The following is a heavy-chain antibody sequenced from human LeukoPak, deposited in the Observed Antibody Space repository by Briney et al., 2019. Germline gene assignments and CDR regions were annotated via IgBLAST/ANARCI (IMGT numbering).Heavy chain of an antibody. CDR1: GFTFSSYA. CDR2: ISYDGSNK. D-gene: IGHD6-13*01. J-gene: IGHJ4*02. Sequence: GGSLRLSCAASGFTFSSYAMHWVRQAPGKGLEWVAVISYDGSNKYYADSVKGRFTISRDNSKNTLYLQMNSLRAGDTAVYYCARSGSSSWSYFDYWGQGTLVTVSS. CDR3: ARSGSSSWSYFDY. V-gene: IGHV3-30*04.